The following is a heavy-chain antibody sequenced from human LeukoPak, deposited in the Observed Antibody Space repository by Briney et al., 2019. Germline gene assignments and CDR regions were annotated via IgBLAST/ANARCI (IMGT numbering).Heavy chain of an antibody. D-gene: IGHD6-19*01. CDR1: GYTFASYG. J-gene: IGHJ6*02. CDR2: ISAYNGNT. CDR3: ARVQQWLVRSYYYYGMDV. V-gene: IGHV1-18*01. Sequence: ASVKVSCKASGYTFASYGISWVRQAPGQGLEWMGWISAYNGNTNYAQKLQGRVTMTTDTSTSTAYMELRSLRSDDTAVYYCARVQQWLVRSYYYYGMDVWGQGTRVTVSS.